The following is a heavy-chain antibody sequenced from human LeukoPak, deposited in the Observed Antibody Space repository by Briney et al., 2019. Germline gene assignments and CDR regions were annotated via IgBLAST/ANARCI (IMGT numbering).Heavy chain of an antibody. D-gene: IGHD3-10*01. CDR3: AKGPSYYYGSGSYCDY. Sequence: GGSLRLSCAASGFTFSNYAMSWVRQAPGKGLECVSAISGSGGSTYYADSVKGRFTISRDNSKNTLYLQMNSLRAEDTAVYYCAKGPSYYYGSGSYCDYWGQGTLVTVSS. V-gene: IGHV3-23*01. CDR1: GFTFSNYA. CDR2: ISGSGGST. J-gene: IGHJ4*02.